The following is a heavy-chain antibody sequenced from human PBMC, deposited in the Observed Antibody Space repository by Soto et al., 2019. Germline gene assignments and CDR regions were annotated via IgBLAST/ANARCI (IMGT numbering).Heavy chain of an antibody. D-gene: IGHD6-6*01. Sequence: ASVKVSCKASGGTFSSYAISWVRQAPGQGLEWMGGIIPIFGTANYAQKFQGRVTITADESTSTAYMELSSLRSEDTAVYYCARASIAARPFYNWFDPWGQGTLVTVSS. V-gene: IGHV1-69*13. CDR2: IIPIFGTA. CDR1: GGTFSSYA. J-gene: IGHJ5*02. CDR3: ARASIAARPFYNWFDP.